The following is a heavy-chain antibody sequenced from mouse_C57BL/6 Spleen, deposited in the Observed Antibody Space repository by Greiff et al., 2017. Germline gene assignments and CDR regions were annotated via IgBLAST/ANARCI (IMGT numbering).Heavy chain of an antibody. D-gene: IGHD4-1*01. Sequence: LQQPGAELVKPGASVKLSCKASGYTFTSYWMHWVKQRPGQGLEWIGMIHPNSGSTNYNEKFKSKATLTVDKSSSTAYMQLSSLTSEDSAVYYCARPGTGTGFAYWGQGTLVTVSA. CDR3: ARPGTGTGFAY. CDR2: IHPNSGST. J-gene: IGHJ3*01. V-gene: IGHV1-64*01. CDR1: GYTFTSYW.